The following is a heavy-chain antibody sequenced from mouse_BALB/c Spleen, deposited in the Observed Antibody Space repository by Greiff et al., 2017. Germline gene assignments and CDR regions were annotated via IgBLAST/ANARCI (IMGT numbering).Heavy chain of an antibody. D-gene: IGHD1-1*01. CDR3: ARWGYYGSSLAWFAY. CDR1: GYSITSDYA. V-gene: IGHV3-2*02. J-gene: IGHJ3*01. Sequence: EVHLVESGPGLVKPSQSLSLTCTVTGYSITSDYAWNWIRQFPGNKLEWMGYISYSGSTSYNPSLKSRISITRDTSKNQFFLQLNSVTTEDTATYYCARWGYYGSSLAWFAYWGQGTLVTVSA. CDR2: ISYSGST.